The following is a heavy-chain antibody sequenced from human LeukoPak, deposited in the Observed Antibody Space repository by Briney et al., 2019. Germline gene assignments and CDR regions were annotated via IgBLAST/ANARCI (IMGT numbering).Heavy chain of an antibody. CDR1: GYTFTSYG. D-gene: IGHD6-6*01. Sequence: ASVKVSCKASGYTFTSYGISWVRQAPGQGLEWMGIINSSGGSTSYAQKFQGRVTMTRDTSTSTVYMELSSLRSEDTAVYYCARDLSGSSSEDYWGQGTLVTVSS. CDR2: INSSGGST. V-gene: IGHV1-46*01. CDR3: ARDLSGSSSEDY. J-gene: IGHJ4*02.